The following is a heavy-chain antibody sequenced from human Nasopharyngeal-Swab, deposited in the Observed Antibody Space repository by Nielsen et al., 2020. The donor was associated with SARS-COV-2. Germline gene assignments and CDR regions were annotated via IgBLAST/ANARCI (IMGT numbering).Heavy chain of an antibody. CDR3: ARSRTAMTSPYYYYGMDV. J-gene: IGHJ6*02. V-gene: IGHV3-13*01. D-gene: IGHD5-18*01. CDR1: GFTFSSYD. Sequence: ESLKISCAASGFTFSSYDMHWVRQATGKGLEWVSAIGTAGDTYYPGSVKGRFTISRENAKNSSYLQMNSLRAGDTAVYYCARSRTAMTSPYYYYGMDVWGQGTTVTVSS. CDR2: IGTAGDT.